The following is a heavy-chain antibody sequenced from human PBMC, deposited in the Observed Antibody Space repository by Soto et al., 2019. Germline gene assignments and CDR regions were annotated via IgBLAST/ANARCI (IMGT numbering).Heavy chain of an antibody. CDR2: IYYSGST. CDR1: GGSISSSSYY. Sequence: SETLSLTCTVSGGSISSSSYYWGWIRQPPGKGLEWIGSIYYSGSTYYNPSLKSRVTISVDTSKNQFSLKLSSVTAADTAVYYCARHLTTEYDFWSGYPNWFDPWGKGTLVTVSS. J-gene: IGHJ5*02. V-gene: IGHV4-39*01. D-gene: IGHD3-3*01. CDR3: ARHLTTEYDFWSGYPNWFDP.